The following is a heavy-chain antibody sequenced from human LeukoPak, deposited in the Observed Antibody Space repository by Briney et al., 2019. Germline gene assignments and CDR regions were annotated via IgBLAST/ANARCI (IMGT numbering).Heavy chain of an antibody. D-gene: IGHD2-2*02. CDR2: ISSRSSTI. CDR3: ARGQYCSGTNCYIPYHFYFYMDV. Sequence: GGSLRLSCAASGFTFNSYSMNWVRQAPGKGLEWVSYISSRSSTIKYADSVKGQFTISRDTAKNSLYLQMNSLRAEDTAVYYCARGQYCSGTNCYIPYHFYFYMDVWGKGTTVTVSS. V-gene: IGHV3-48*01. J-gene: IGHJ6*03. CDR1: GFTFNSYS.